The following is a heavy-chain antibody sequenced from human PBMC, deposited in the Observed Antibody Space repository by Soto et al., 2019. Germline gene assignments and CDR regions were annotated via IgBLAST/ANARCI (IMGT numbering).Heavy chain of an antibody. Sequence: PGGSLRLSCAASRFTFSNYSMNWVRQAPGKGLEWISYISTSGSTIYYADSVKGRFTISRDNAKNSLYLQMNSLRAEDTAVYYCARELAAAGSFDYWGQGTLVT. J-gene: IGHJ4*02. V-gene: IGHV3-48*04. CDR3: ARELAAAGSFDY. CDR1: RFTFSNYS. CDR2: ISTSGSTI. D-gene: IGHD6-13*01.